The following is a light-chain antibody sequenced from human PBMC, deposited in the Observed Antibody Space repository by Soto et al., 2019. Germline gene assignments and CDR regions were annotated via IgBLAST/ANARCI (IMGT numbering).Light chain of an antibody. CDR2: DVS. Sequence: EIVLTQSPATLSLSPGERATLSCRASQSVRGFLAWYQQKPGQPPRLLIYDVSKRATGIPARFSGSGSGTDIRPRNRRIEPEDFAIFYCQGRSERYSFGQGTKLEI. V-gene: IGKV3-11*01. J-gene: IGKJ2*01. CDR1: QSVRGF. CDR3: QGRSERYS.